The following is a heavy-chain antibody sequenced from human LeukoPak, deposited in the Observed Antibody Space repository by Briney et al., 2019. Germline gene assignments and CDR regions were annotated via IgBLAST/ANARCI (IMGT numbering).Heavy chain of an antibody. D-gene: IGHD3-10*01. V-gene: IGHV3-48*03. CDR2: ISSSGSTI. Sequence: PGGSLRLSCAASGFTFSSYEMNWVRQAPGKGLEWVSYISSSGSTIYYADSVKGRFTISRDNAKNSLYLQMNSLRAEDTAVYYCARSNPRWFGELLPDYWGQGTLVTVSS. CDR1: GFTFSSYE. J-gene: IGHJ4*02. CDR3: ARSNPRWFGELLPDY.